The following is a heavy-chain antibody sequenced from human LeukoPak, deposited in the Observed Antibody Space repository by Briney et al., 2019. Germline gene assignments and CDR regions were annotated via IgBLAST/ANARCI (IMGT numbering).Heavy chain of an antibody. J-gene: IGHJ5*02. CDR2: INPSGGST. CDR3: ARGHPDYDFWSGHNWFDP. CDR1: GYTFTSYY. D-gene: IGHD3-3*01. V-gene: IGHV1-46*01. Sequence: ASVKVSCKASGYTFTSYYMHWVRQAPGQGPEWMGVINPSGGSTSYAQKFQGRVTMTRDTSTSTVYMELSSLRSEDTAVYYCARGHPDYDFWSGHNWFDPWGQGTLVTVSS.